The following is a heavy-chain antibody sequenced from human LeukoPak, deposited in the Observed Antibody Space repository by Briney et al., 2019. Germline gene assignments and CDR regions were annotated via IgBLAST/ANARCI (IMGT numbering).Heavy chain of an antibody. D-gene: IGHD2-2*01. CDR3: ARGPDIVVVPAPDVFDI. J-gene: IGHJ3*02. CDR1: GFTFTNFA. V-gene: IGHV3-23*01. CDR2: ISGGGEHT. Sequence: GGSLRLSCAASGFTFTNFAMKWVRQAPGKGLEWVADISGGGEHTFYADSVKGRFPISRDNSKNTLHLQMNSLRAEDTAVYYCARGPDIVVVPAPDVFDIWGKGTMVTVSS.